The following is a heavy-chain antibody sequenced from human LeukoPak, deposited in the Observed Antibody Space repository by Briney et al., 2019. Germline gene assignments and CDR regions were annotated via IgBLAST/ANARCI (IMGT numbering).Heavy chain of an antibody. V-gene: IGHV4-34*01. J-gene: IGHJ4*02. Sequence: SETLSLTCSVYGASLSDYFWSWIRQPPGKGLEWMGEINHSGSTNYNPSLKSRVTISVDTSKNQFSLKLSSVTAADTAVYYCARTRAWGLITMVRGVIDYWGQGTLVTVSS. D-gene: IGHD3-10*01. CDR1: GASLSDYF. CDR3: ARTRAWGLITMVRGVIDY. CDR2: INHSGST.